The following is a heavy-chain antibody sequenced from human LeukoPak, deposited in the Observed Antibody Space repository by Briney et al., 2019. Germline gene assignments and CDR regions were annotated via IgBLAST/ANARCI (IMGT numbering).Heavy chain of an antibody. CDR3: ARVDYDSSGYFLPAQQ. Sequence: GASVKVSCKASGYTFTGYDMHWVRQAPGQGLEWMGWINPNSGGTNYAQKFQGRVTMTRDTSISTAYMELSRLRSDDTAVYYCARVDYDSSGYFLPAQQWGQGTLVTVSS. D-gene: IGHD3-22*01. CDR1: GYTFTGYD. J-gene: IGHJ1*01. V-gene: IGHV1-2*02. CDR2: INPNSGGT.